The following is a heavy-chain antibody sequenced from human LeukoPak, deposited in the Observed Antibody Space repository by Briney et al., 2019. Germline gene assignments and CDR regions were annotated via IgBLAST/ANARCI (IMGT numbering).Heavy chain of an antibody. Sequence: SETLSLTCAVYGGSFSGYYWSWIRQPPGKGLEWIGEINHSGSTNYNPSLKSRVTISADTSKNQFSLKLSSVTAADTAVYYCARGLRGYSYGFRYWGQGTLVTVSS. CDR1: GGSFSGYY. CDR3: ARGLRGYSYGFRY. J-gene: IGHJ4*02. CDR2: INHSGST. D-gene: IGHD5-18*01. V-gene: IGHV4-34*01.